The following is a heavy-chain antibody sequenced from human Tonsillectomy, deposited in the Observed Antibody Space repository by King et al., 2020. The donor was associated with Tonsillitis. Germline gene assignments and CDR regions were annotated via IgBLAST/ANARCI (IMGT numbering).Heavy chain of an antibody. CDR2: ISYDGSNT. D-gene: IGHD6-19*01. J-gene: IGHJ4*02. CDR1: GFIFSRYA. V-gene: IGHV3-30*04. Sequence: QLVQSGGGVVQPGRSLRLSCAASGFIFSRYAMHWVRQAPGKGLEWVAVISYDGSNTYYADSVKGRFTISRDNPRNTLYLQMNSLRAEDTAVYYCARDSDPNNGAGTRGFDYGGQGILVTVSS. CDR3: ARDSDPNNGAGTRGFDY.